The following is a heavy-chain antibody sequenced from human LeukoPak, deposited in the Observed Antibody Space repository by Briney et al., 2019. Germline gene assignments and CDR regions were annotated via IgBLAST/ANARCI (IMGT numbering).Heavy chain of an antibody. CDR3: ARGLLVVVATNTTEGHFCDY. J-gene: IGHJ4*02. Sequence: GGSLRPSCAASGFTLRSYSMNWVRQAPGKGLEWVSSISSGSSYISYADSVKGRFTISRDNAENSLYLQMNSLRAEDTAVYYCARGLLVVVATNTTEGHFCDYWGQGTLVTVSS. V-gene: IGHV3-21*01. CDR1: GFTLRSYS. D-gene: IGHD2-15*01. CDR2: ISSGSSYI.